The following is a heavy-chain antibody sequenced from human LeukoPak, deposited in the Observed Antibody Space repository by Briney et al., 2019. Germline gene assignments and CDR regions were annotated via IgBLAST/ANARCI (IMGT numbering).Heavy chain of an antibody. CDR2: ISGGGGTI. D-gene: IGHD1-26*01. CDR1: GFTFSSYE. J-gene: IGHJ4*02. CDR3: ARDSGAVDY. V-gene: IGHV3-48*03. Sequence: PGGSLRLSCAASGFTFSSYEMNWVRQAPGKGLEWVSYISGGGGTIYYTDSVKGRFTISRDNAENSLYLQMNSLRAEDTAVYYCARDSGAVDYWGQGTLVTVSS.